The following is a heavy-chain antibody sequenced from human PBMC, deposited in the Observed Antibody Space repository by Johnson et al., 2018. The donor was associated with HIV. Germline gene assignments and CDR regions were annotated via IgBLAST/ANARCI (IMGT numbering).Heavy chain of an antibody. D-gene: IGHD4-17*01. Sequence: VQLVESGGGVVRPGGSLRLSCAASGFTFDDYGMSWVRQAPGKGLEWVSVIYSGGSTYYADSVKGRFTISRDNSKNTLYLQMNSLSAEDTAVYYCAREGTVSYGGAFDIWGQGTMVTVSS. J-gene: IGHJ3*02. CDR3: AREGTVSYGGAFDI. CDR1: GFTFDDYG. CDR2: IYSGGST. V-gene: IGHV3-66*01.